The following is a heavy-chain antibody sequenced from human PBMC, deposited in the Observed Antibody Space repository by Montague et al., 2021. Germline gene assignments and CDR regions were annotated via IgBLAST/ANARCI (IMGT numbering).Heavy chain of an antibody. CDR2: IHHTGHN. CDR1: GVSISDNH. Sequence: SETLSLTCNVSGVSISDNHWSWVRQPPGKGLQCIGHIHHTGHNDYKPSLKGRVTMSLDTSNNHFSLKLISVTAADTAVYFCARIERTGAYLLDFWGQGLLVTVS. J-gene: IGHJ4*02. D-gene: IGHD3/OR15-3a*01. V-gene: IGHV4-59*01. CDR3: ARIERTGAYLLDF.